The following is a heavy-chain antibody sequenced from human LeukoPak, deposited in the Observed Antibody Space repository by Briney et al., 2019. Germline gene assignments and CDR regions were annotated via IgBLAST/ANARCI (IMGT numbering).Heavy chain of an antibody. CDR3: AGEIVPPDGDNWLDP. V-gene: IGHV4-4*07. Sequence: SETLSLTCSVSGGSIRSYYWSWIQRPAGKGLEWIGRIYTSGSTKYNASLKSRVTMSVDMSKNQFSLKLSSVTAADTAVYYCAGEIVPPDGDNWLDPWGQGTLVTVSS. CDR1: GGSIRSYY. D-gene: IGHD3-22*01. J-gene: IGHJ5*02. CDR2: IYTSGST.